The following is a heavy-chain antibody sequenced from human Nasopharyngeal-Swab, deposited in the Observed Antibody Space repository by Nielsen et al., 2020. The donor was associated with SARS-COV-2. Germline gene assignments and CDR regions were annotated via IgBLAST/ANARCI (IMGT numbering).Heavy chain of an antibody. CDR1: GFTFDDYT. CDR2: ISWDGGST. J-gene: IGHJ4*02. D-gene: IGHD4-23*01. Sequence: GSLRLSCAASGFTFDDYTMHWVRQAPGKGLEWVSLISWDGGSTYYADSVKGRFTISRDNSKNSLYLQMNSLRTEDTALYYCAKGGYGGNSATYDYWGQGTLVTVSS. V-gene: IGHV3-43*01. CDR3: AKGGYGGNSATYDY.